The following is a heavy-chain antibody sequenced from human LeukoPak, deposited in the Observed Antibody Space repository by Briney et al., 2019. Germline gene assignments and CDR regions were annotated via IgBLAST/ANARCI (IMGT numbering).Heavy chain of an antibody. J-gene: IGHJ6*03. D-gene: IGHD3-22*01. V-gene: IGHV3-20*04. Sequence: GGSLRLSCAASGFIFDDYGMSWVRQAPGKGLEWVTGINWNGGSTGYADSVKGRFTISRDNDKNSLYLQMNSLRAEDTALYYCARSSSGYYSGCYYYYMDVWGKGTTVTVSS. CDR3: ARSSSGYYSGCYYYYMDV. CDR1: GFIFDDYG. CDR2: INWNGGST.